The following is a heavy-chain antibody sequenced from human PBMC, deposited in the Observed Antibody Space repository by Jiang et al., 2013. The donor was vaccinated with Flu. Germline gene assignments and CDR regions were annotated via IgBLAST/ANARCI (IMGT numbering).Heavy chain of an antibody. CDR1: GFTFSSYD. V-gene: IGHV3-13*01. Sequence: VQLVESGGGLVQPGGSLRLSCAASGFTFSSYDMHWVRQATGKGLEWVSAIGTAGDTYYPGSVKGRFTISRENAKNSLYLQMNSLRAGDTAVYYCASWDYESGNDYWGQGTLVTVSS. CDR3: ASWDYESGNDY. J-gene: IGHJ4*02. D-gene: IGHD1-7*01. CDR2: IGTAGDT.